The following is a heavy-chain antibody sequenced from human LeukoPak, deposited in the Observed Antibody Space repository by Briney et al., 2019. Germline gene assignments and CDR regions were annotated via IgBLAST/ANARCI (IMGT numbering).Heavy chain of an antibody. CDR2: IYYSGTT. D-gene: IGHD5-24*01. CDR1: GGSISGYH. V-gene: IGHV4-59*01. CDR3: ARGPDDFDY. J-gene: IGHJ4*02. Sequence: PSETLSLTCTVSGGSISGYHWSWFRQPPGKGLECIAYIYYSGTTRYSPSLKSRVTISVDTSKNQFPLNLNSVTAADTAVYYCARGPDDFDYWGQGTLVTVSS.